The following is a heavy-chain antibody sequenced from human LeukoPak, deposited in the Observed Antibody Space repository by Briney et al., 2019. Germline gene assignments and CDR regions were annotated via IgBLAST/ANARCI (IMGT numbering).Heavy chain of an antibody. CDR2: IYYSGRT. D-gene: IGHD1-26*01. CDR3: ARDGVGATTHFDY. CDR1: GGSFSNYY. V-gene: IGHV4-59*01. Sequence: KPSETLSLTCTVSGGSFSNYYWSWIRQPPGKGLEWIGYIYYSGRTNYNPSLKSRLTISVDTSKNQFSLKLRSVTAADTAVYYCARDGVGATTHFDYWGQGTLVTVSS. J-gene: IGHJ4*02.